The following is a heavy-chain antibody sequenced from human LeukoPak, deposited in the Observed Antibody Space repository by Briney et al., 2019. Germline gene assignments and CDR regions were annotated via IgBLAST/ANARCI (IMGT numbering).Heavy chain of an antibody. CDR2: ISSSGSTI. CDR1: GFTFSSCY. J-gene: IGHJ4*02. Sequence: GWSLRLSCAACGFTFSSCYMTWIRQAPGKGLDWVSYISSSGSTIHYADSVKGRFTISRDNAKNSLYLQMNRLRAEDTAVYYCAREERGPNIYQQYFDYWGQGTLVTVSS. CDR3: AREERGPNIYQQYFDY. D-gene: IGHD2-2*02. V-gene: IGHV3-11*01.